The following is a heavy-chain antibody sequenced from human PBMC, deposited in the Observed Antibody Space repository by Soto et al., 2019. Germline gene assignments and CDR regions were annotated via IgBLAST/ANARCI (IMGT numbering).Heavy chain of an antibody. CDR2: ISDTGGST. V-gene: IGHV3-23*01. J-gene: IGHJ4*02. CDR1: GFTFSNYA. CDR3: ANPDSSYQLLSLDY. Sequence: GGSLRLSCAASGFTFSNYAMTWVRQAPGKGLEWVSAISDTGGSTYYADSVKGRFTISRDNSKNTLYLQMNSLRADDTAVYYCANPDSSYQLLSLDYWGQGTLVTVSS. D-gene: IGHD2-2*01.